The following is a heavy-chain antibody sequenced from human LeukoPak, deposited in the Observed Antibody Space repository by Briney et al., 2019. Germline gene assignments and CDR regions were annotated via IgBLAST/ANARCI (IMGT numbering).Heavy chain of an antibody. D-gene: IGHD3-22*01. V-gene: IGHV3-23*01. CDR2: ISGSGGST. CDR1: GFTFSSYA. CDR3: AKDGEYYYDSSGYLDY. Sequence: GGSLRLSCAASGFTFSSYAMSWVRQAPGEGLEWVSAISGSGGSTYYADSVKGRFTISRDNSKNTLYLQMNSLRAEDTAVYYCAKDGEYYYDSSGYLDYWGQGTLVTVSS. J-gene: IGHJ4*02.